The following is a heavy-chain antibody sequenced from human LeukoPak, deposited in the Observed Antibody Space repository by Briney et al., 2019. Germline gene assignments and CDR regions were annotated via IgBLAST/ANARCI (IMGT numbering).Heavy chain of an antibody. CDR1: GYTFTGYY. V-gene: IGHV1-2*02. CDR3: ARVHWGPLNMDV. CDR2: INPNSGGT. J-gene: IGHJ6*03. Sequence: ASVKVSCKASGYTFTGYYMHWVRQAPGQGPEWMGWINPNSGGTNYAQKFQGRVTMTRDTSISTTYMELSRLRSDDTAVYYCARVHWGPLNMDVWGKGTTVTVSS. D-gene: IGHD7-27*01.